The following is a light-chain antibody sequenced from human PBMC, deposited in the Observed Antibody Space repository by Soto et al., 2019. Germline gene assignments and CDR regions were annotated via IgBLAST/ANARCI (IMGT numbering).Light chain of an antibody. J-gene: IGLJ1*01. CDR3: CSYTTSSTYV. CDR1: FSDVGPHDY. V-gene: IGLV2-14*03. Sequence: QSALTQPASVSGSRGQSITISCTGSFSDVGPHDYVSWYQQHPGKAPKLVIYDVTNRPSGVSSRFSGSKSGNTTSLTISGLQAEDEADYYCCSYTTSSTYVFGTGTKFTVL. CDR2: DVT.